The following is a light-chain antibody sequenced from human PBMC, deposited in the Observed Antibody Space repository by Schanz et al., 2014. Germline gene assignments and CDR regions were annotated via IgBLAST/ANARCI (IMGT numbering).Light chain of an antibody. CDR2: DVS. CDR3: SSYTSSSTWV. J-gene: IGLJ3*02. Sequence: QSALTQPASVSGSPGQSITISCTGTSSGVGSYNLVSWYQQHPGKAPKLMIYDVSNRPSGVSNRFSGSKSGNTASLTISGLQAEDEADYYCSSYTSSSTWVFGGGTKLTVL. V-gene: IGLV2-14*02. CDR1: SSGVGSYNL.